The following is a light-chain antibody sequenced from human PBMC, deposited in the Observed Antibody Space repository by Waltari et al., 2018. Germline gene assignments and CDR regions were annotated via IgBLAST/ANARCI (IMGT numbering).Light chain of an antibody. V-gene: IGLV2-14*03. CDR2: DVT. Sequence: QSALTQPASVSGSPGQSITISCTGTRSDVGSSNYVSWYQQHPGEAPKLIIYDVTDRPSGVSSRFSGSKSGNTASLTISGLLAEDEADYYCSSYTTTNILVFGGGTSLTVL. J-gene: IGLJ3*02. CDR3: SSYTTTNILV. CDR1: RSDVGSSNY.